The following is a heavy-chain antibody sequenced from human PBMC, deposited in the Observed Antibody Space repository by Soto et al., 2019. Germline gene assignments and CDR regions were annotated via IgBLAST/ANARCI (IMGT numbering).Heavy chain of an antibody. CDR3: ATDRRRMVYAQNWFDP. J-gene: IGHJ5*02. CDR2: INPNSGGT. V-gene: IGHV1-2*02. Sequence: GASVKVSFKASGYTFTGYYMHWVRQAPGQGLEWMGCINPNSGGTNYAQKFQGRVTMTRDTSISTAYMELSRLRSDVTAVYYCATDRRRMVYAQNWFDPWGQGTLVTVSS. CDR1: GYTFTGYY. D-gene: IGHD2-8*01.